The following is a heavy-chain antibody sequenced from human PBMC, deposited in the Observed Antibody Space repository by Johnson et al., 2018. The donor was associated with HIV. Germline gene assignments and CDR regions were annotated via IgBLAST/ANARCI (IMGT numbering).Heavy chain of an antibody. V-gene: IGHV3-30*04. CDR3: ARDLTGSYAVDI. CDR1: GFTFSRHG. Sequence: QVQLVESGGGVVQPGRSLRLSCAASGFTFSRHGMHWGRQAPGKGLEWVAVISYDGSKRNYVDSVKGRFTISRDSSKNTLYLEMNGLRAEDTAVYYCARDLTGSYAVDIWGHGTMVTVSS. D-gene: IGHD1-26*01. CDR2: ISYDGSKR. J-gene: IGHJ3*02.